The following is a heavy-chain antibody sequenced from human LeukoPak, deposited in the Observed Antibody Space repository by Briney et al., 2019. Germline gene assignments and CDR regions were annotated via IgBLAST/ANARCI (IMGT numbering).Heavy chain of an antibody. Sequence: GGSLRLSCAASGFTFSTYAMSWVRQAPGKWLEWVSAISASGVNTYYADSVEGRFTISRDNSKNTLYLQLNSLKAEDTAVYYCAKDQAVIIKYYFDYWGQGTLVTVSS. CDR2: ISASGVNT. CDR1: GFTFSTYA. V-gene: IGHV3-23*01. D-gene: IGHD3-3*01. J-gene: IGHJ4*02. CDR3: AKDQAVIIKYYFDY.